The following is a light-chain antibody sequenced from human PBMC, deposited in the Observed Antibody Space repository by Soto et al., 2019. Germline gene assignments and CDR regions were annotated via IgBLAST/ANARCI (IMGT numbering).Light chain of an antibody. V-gene: IGLV2-8*01. CDR1: ISDVGGYKY. J-gene: IGLJ2*01. Sequence: QSALTQPPSASESPGPSVTISCTGTISDVGGYKYVSWYQQHPGKAPKLMIFEVYTRPSGVPDRFAGSKSGNTASLTVSGLQAEAEADYYCSSYGAGNIALFGGGTKLTVL. CDR2: EVY. CDR3: SSYGAGNIAL.